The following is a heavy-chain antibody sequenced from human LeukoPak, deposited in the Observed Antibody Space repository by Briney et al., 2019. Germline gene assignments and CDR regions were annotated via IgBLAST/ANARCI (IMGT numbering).Heavy chain of an antibody. J-gene: IGHJ5*02. CDR3: ARDNSVGDIAWWFDP. D-gene: IGHD1-26*01. CDR2: INPTGTTT. CDR1: GYTFINHW. Sequence: ASVKVSCKASGYTFINHWMHWVRQAPGQGLEWVGLINPTGTTTLYAQKFQGSITLTRDMSATTDYMELSSLTPEDTAVYYCARDNSVGDIAWWFDPWGQGTLVTVSS. V-gene: IGHV1-46*01.